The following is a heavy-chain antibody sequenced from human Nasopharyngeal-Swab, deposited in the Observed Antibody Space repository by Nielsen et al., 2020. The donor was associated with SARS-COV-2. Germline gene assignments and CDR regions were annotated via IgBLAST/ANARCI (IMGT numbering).Heavy chain of an antibody. CDR2: ISYDGSNK. V-gene: IGHV3-30*18. CDR3: AKDEAYYEFWSGYYAYYYMDV. Sequence: GGSLRLSCAASGFTFSSYGMHWVRQAPGKGLEWVAVISYDGSNKYYADSVKGRFTISRDNSKNTLYLQMNSLRAEDTAVYYCAKDEAYYEFWSGYYAYYYMDVWGKGTTVTVSS. CDR1: GFTFSSYG. J-gene: IGHJ6*03. D-gene: IGHD3-3*01.